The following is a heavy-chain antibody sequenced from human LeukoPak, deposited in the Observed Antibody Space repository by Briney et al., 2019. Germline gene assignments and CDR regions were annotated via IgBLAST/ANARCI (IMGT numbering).Heavy chain of an antibody. CDR2: INPNSGGT. CDR1: GYTFTGYY. J-gene: IGHJ4*02. V-gene: IGHV1-2*02. D-gene: IGHD3-22*01. CDR3: ARLPHITTIVAVMSDFDY. Sequence: GASVKVSCKASGYTFTGYYMHWVRQAPGQGLEWMGWINPNSGGTNYAQKFQGRVTMTRDTSISTAYMELSRLRSDDTAVYYCARLPHITTIVAVMSDFDYWGQGTLVTVSS.